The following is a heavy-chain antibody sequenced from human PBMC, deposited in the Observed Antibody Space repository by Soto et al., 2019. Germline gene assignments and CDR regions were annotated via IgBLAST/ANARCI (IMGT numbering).Heavy chain of an antibody. V-gene: IGHV1-69*01. D-gene: IGHD6-13*01. CDR1: GGTFSSYA. CDR2: IIPIFGTA. J-gene: IGHJ4*02. Sequence: QVQLVQSGAEVKKPGSSVKVSCKASGGTFSSYAISWVRQAPGQGLEWMGGIIPIFGTANYAQKFQGRVTITADESTSTAYMELSSLRSEDTAVYYCAAQIRNRIAVAGPFDYWGQGTLVTVSS. CDR3: AAQIRNRIAVAGPFDY.